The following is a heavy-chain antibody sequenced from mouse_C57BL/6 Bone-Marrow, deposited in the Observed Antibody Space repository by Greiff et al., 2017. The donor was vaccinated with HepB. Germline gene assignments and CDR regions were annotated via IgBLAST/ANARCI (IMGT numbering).Heavy chain of an antibody. Sequence: VHVKQSGPELVKPGASVKIPCKASGYTFTDYNMDWVKQSHGKSLEWIGDINPNNGGTIYNQKFKGKATLTVDKSSSTAYMELRSLTSEDTAVYYCARSSYYYGSSYAVGGQGTTLTVSS. CDR2: INPNNGGT. CDR1: GYTFTDYN. D-gene: IGHD1-1*01. CDR3: ARSSYYYGSSYAV. J-gene: IGHJ2*01. V-gene: IGHV1-18*01.